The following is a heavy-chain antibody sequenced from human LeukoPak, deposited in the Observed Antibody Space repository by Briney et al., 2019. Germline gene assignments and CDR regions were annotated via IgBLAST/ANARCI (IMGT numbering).Heavy chain of an antibody. V-gene: IGHV3-64*01. CDR2: MSSDGGPT. CDR3: ARGGSLSAYDS. J-gene: IGHJ4*02. Sequence: PGGSLRLSCATSGFTLTNFAMHWVRQAPGKGLEYVSAMSSDGGPTYYANPVKGRFTMSRDKSKNAVYLQLGSLRPDDMAVYYCARGGSLSAYDSWGQGTRVTVSS. D-gene: IGHD2/OR15-2a*01. CDR1: GFTLTNFA.